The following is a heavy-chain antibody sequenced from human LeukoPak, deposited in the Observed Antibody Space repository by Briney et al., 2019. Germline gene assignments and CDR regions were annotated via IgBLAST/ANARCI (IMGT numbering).Heavy chain of an antibody. CDR1: GGSISSYY. CDR2: IYYSGST. Sequence: SETLSLTCTVSGGSISSYYWSWIRQPPGKGLEWIGYIYYSGSTNYNPSLKSRVTISVDTSKNQFSLKLSSVTAADTAVYYCARRDGYNSGYYYYYMDVWGKGTTVTVSS. J-gene: IGHJ6*03. CDR3: ARRDGYNSGYYYYYMDV. D-gene: IGHD5-24*01. V-gene: IGHV4-59*01.